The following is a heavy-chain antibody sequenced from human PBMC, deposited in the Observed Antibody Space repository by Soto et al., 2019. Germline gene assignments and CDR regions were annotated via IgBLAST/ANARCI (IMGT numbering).Heavy chain of an antibody. D-gene: IGHD3-16*01. CDR1: GFTVSSNY. V-gene: IGHV3-53*01. Sequence: EVQLVESGGGLIQPGGSLRLSCAASGFTVSSNYMSWVRQAPGKGLEWGSVIYSGGSTYYADSVKGRFTISRDNSKNTLYLQMNSLRAEDTAVYYCARVGDLYDGAVGSYFQHWGQGTLVTVSS. J-gene: IGHJ1*01. CDR2: IYSGGST. CDR3: ARVGDLYDGAVGSYFQH.